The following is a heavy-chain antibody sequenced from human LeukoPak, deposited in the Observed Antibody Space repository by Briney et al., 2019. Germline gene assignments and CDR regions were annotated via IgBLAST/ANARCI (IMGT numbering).Heavy chain of an antibody. CDR1: GYTFTNYY. V-gene: IGHV1-46*01. J-gene: IGHJ6*03. D-gene: IGHD6-13*01. CDR3: ARAGLGYSSSWDYYYYMNV. Sequence: ASVKVSCKASGYTFTNYYMHWVRQAPGHGLEWMGIINPSGSGRTYAQKFQGRVTMTRDTSTSTVYMELSRLRSDDTAVYYCARAGLGYSSSWDYYYYMNVWGKGTTVTVSS. CDR2: INPSGSGR.